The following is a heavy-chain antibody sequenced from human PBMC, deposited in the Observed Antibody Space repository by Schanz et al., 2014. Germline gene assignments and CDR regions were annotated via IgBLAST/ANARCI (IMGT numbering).Heavy chain of an antibody. Sequence: QVQLEESGGGLVKPGESLRLSCAASGFTFSNHALSWVRQAPGKGLEWVAIIWYDGSNKYYADSVKGRFTISRDNSKNTLYLQINNLRAEDTAVYYCAYYDVLTGFDYWGQGTQVTVSS. CDR1: GFTFSNHA. D-gene: IGHD3-9*01. V-gene: IGHV3-33*08. CDR2: IWYDGSNK. CDR3: AYYDVLTGFDY. J-gene: IGHJ4*02.